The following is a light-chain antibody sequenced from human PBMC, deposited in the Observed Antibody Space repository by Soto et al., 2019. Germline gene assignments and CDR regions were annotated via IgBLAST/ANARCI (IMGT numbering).Light chain of an antibody. V-gene: IGKV1-5*01. CDR2: DAS. Sequence: PSTLSPSVGGVVTITFRASQSLNNRLAWYQQKPGKAPKLLIYDASTLESGVSSRFSGTGSETDFTLTISRLEPEDFAVYYCQQYISSPRTFGQGTKVDIK. CDR3: QQYISSPRT. J-gene: IGKJ1*01. CDR1: QSLNNR.